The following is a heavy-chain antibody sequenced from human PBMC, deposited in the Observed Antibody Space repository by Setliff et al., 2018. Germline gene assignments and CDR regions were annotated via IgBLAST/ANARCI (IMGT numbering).Heavy chain of an antibody. CDR3: TSAKLERRTGHHYYMDV. V-gene: IGHV3-74*01. J-gene: IGHJ6*03. Sequence: GSLRLSCAASGFTFNTYWMHWVRQAPGKGLVWFSHINSDGSGTSYADSVEGRFTISRDDSKSTLYLQMNNLKTEDTATYYCTSAKLERRTGHHYYMDVWGKGTTVTISS. D-gene: IGHD1-1*01. CDR1: GFTFNTYW. CDR2: INSDGSGT.